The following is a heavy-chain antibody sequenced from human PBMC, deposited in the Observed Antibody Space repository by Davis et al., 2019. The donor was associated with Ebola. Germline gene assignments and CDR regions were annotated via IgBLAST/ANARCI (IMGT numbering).Heavy chain of an antibody. D-gene: IGHD3-22*01. J-gene: IGHJ4*02. CDR2: INPSGGST. CDR1: GYTFTSYY. CDR3: ARDRRYYYDSSGYYSNDY. Sequence: ASVKVSCKASGYTFTSYYMHWVRQAPGQGLEWMGIINPSGGSTNYAQKLQGRVTMTTDTSTSTAYMELRSLRSDDTAVYYCARDRRYYYDSSGYYSNDYWGQGTLVTVSS. V-gene: IGHV1-46*01.